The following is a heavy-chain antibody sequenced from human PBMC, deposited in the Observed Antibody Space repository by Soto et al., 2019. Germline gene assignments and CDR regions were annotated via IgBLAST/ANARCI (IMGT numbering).Heavy chain of an antibody. Sequence: EVQLLESGGDLVQPGGSLRLSCAASGFTFSSYAMNWVRQAPGKGLEWVSTIRTSVGDTYYAASVKGRFTISRDNSKSTVYLHLNSLRAEDTAIYYCAKDPTYDYGYFASWGQGTLVTVSS. CDR3: AKDPTYDYGYFAS. J-gene: IGHJ4*02. CDR2: IRTSVGDT. CDR1: GFTFSSYA. V-gene: IGHV3-23*01. D-gene: IGHD4-17*01.